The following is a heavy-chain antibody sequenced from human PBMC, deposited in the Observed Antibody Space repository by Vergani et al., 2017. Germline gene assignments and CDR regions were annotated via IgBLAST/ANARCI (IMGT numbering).Heavy chain of an antibody. CDR3: ARDKVAPPFDP. J-gene: IGHJ5*02. Sequence: QVQLVQSGAEVKKPGASVKVSCKASGGTFSSYAISWVRQAPGQGLKWMGRIIPIFGTANYAQKFQGRVTITADESTSTAYMELSSLRSEDTAVYYCARDKVAPPFDPWGQGTLVTVSS. CDR2: IIPIFGTA. V-gene: IGHV1-69*13. CDR1: GGTFSSYA.